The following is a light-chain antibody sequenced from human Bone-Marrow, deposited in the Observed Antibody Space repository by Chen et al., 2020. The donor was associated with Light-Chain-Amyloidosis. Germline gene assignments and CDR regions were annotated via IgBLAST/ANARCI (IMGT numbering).Light chain of an antibody. J-gene: IGLJ2*01. CDR1: DLPTKY. V-gene: IGLV3-25*03. CDR3: QSAFGSGTYEVI. Sequence: SYELTQPPSVSVSPGQTARITCSGDDLPTKYAYWYQQKPGQAPVLVIHRDTERPSGISERFSCSSSGTTATLTISVVQAEDEAAYKCQSAFGSGTYEVIFGGGTKLTV. CDR2: RDT.